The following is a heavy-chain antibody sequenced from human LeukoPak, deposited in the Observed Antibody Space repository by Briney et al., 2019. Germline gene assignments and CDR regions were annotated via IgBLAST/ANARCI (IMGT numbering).Heavy chain of an antibody. Sequence: PSETLSLTCAVYGGSFSGYYWSWIRQPPGKGLEWIGEINHSGSTNYNPSLKSRVTISVDTSKNQFSLKLNSVTAADTAVYYCSTKNGDYWGQGTLVTVSS. D-gene: IGHD1-1*01. CDR2: INHSGST. CDR3: STKNGDY. J-gene: IGHJ4*02. CDR1: GGSFSGYY. V-gene: IGHV4-34*01.